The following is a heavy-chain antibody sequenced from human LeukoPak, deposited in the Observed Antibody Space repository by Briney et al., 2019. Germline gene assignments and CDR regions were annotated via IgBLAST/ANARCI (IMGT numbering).Heavy chain of an antibody. D-gene: IGHD2-21*02. V-gene: IGHV5-51*01. CDR2: IYPGDSDT. Sequence: GESLKIPCKGSGYSFTSYWIGWVRQMPGKGLEWMGIIYPGDSDTRYSPSFQGQVTISADKSISTAYLQWSSLKASDTAMYYCARHGPYCGGDCYSDDNFDYWGQGTLVTVSS. CDR1: GYSFTSYW. CDR3: ARHGPYCGGDCYSDDNFDY. J-gene: IGHJ4*02.